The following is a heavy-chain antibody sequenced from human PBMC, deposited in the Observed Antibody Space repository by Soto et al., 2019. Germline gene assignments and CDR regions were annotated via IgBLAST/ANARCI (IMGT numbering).Heavy chain of an antibody. D-gene: IGHD2-15*01. J-gene: IGHJ6*03. CDR1: GLTVSTNP. CDR3: ARDGRDYYYYYMDV. V-gene: IGHV3-66*01. Sequence: GGSLRLSCAASGLTVSTNPMSWVRQAPGKGLEWVSVIYTGGGTYYADSVKGRFTISRDNSKNTLYLQMNSLRAEDTAVYYCARDGRDYYYYYMDVWGKGTTVTVSS. CDR2: IYTGGGT.